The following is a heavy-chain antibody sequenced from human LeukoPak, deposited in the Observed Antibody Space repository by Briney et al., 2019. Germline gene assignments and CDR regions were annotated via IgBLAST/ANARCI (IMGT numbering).Heavy chain of an antibody. V-gene: IGHV1-2*02. CDR2: INPNSGGT. D-gene: IGHD3-10*01. J-gene: IGHJ5*02. Sequence: ASVKVSCKASRYTLTGYYMHRVRQAPGPRLEWMGWINPNSGGTNYAQKFQGRVTITRDTSISTPYMELSRLRSDDAAVYYCARGGITMVRDPEGYLDPWGQGTLVTVSS. CDR3: ARGGITMVRDPEGYLDP. CDR1: RYTLTGYY.